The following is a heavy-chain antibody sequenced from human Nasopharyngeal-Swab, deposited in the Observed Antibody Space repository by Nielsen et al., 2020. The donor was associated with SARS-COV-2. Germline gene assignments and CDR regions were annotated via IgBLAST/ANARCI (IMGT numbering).Heavy chain of an antibody. D-gene: IGHD3-9*01. CDR2: INHSGST. CDR3: ARAYDILTGYYADV. V-gene: IGHV4-34*01. J-gene: IGHJ6*02. CDR1: GGSFSGYY. Sequence: SETLSLTCAVYGGSFSGYYWSWIRQPPGKGLEWIGEINHSGSTNYNPSLKSRVTISVDTFKNQFSLKLSSVTAADTAVYYCARAYDILTGYYADVWGQGTTVTVSS.